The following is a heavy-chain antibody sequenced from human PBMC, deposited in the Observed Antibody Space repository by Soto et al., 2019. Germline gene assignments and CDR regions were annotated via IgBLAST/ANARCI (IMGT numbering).Heavy chain of an antibody. V-gene: IGHV1-2*02. CDR1: GYSFTGYY. Sequence: HEHLVQSGAEVTRPGASLKVSCKASGYSFTGYYIHWVRQAPGQGLEWMGWINPDSGATNYAQNFQGRVTLPSDTSISTASVDLTSLTSHDTAVYYGARGDYGTGGYPFPYFDYWGQGTLVIVSS. D-gene: IGHD2-8*02. CDR3: ARGDYGTGGYPFPYFDY. J-gene: IGHJ4*02. CDR2: INPDSGAT.